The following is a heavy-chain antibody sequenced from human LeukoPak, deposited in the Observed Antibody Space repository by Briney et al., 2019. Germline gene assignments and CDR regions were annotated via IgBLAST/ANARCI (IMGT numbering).Heavy chain of an antibody. V-gene: IGHV3-30*18. CDR3: AKTTVPSYYYYGMDV. CDR2: ISYDGSNK. D-gene: IGHD4-11*01. J-gene: IGHJ6*02. CDR1: GFTFSSYG. Sequence: GGSLRLSCAASGFTFSSYGMHWVRQAPGKGLEWVAVISYDGSNKYYADSVKGRFTISRDNSKNTLYLQMNSLRAEDTAVYYCAKTTVPSYYYYGMDVWGQGTTVTVSS.